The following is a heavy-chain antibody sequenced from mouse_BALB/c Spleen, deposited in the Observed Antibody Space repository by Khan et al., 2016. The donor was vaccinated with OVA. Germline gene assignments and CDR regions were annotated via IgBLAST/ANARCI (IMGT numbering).Heavy chain of an antibody. J-gene: IGHJ3*01. Sequence: QVQLKESGTELVRPGVSVKISCKGSGYTFTDFTMHWMKQSHAMSLEWIGVISTYYGDADYNQKFKGKATMTVDKSSNTAYMDLARLTSEDSAIYYVERGGGGDRFLYWGQGTLVTVSA. CDR3: ERGGGGDRFLY. CDR1: GYTFTDFT. CDR2: ISTYYGDA. V-gene: IGHV1S137*01.